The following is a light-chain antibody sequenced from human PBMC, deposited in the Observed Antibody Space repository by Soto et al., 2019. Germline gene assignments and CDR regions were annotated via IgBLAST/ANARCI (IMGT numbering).Light chain of an antibody. J-gene: IGLJ2*01. CDR3: SAWDESLNSVV. Sequence: QLVLTQPPSASGTPGQSITISCSGGSSNIGSNTVNWYQQIPGTAPKLLIYSNNQRPSGVPDRFSGSKSDTSASLAISGLRSEDEADYYCSAWDESLNSVVFGGGTKLTVL. V-gene: IGLV1-44*01. CDR1: SSNIGSNT. CDR2: SNN.